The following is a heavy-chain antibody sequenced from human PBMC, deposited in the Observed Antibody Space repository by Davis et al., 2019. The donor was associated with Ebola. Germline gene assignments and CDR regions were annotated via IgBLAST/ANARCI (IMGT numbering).Heavy chain of an antibody. V-gene: IGHV4-59*01. J-gene: IGHJ3*02. CDR3: ARERGYSGYDPRRAFDI. CDR2: IYYSGST. D-gene: IGHD5-12*01. CDR1: GGSISSSY. Sequence: SETLSLTCTVSGGSISSSYWSWIRQPPGKGLEWIGYIYYSGSTNYNPSLKSRVTISVDTSKNQFSLKLSSVTAADTAVYYCARERGYSGYDPRRAFDIWGQGTMVTVSS.